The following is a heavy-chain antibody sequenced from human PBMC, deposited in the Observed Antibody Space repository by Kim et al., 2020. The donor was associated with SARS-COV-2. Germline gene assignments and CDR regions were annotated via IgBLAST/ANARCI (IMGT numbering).Heavy chain of an antibody. J-gene: IGHJ4*02. CDR2: ISSSSSYI. V-gene: IGHV3-21*01. CDR1: GFTFSSYS. Sequence: GGSLRLSCAASGFTFSSYSMNWVRQAPGKGLEWVSSISSSSSYIYYADSVKGRFTISRDNAKNSLYLQMNSLRAEDTAVYYCARAFSGSYDILTGYYAAPTPCDYWGQGTLVTVSS. D-gene: IGHD3-9*01. CDR3: ARAFSGSYDILTGYYAAPTPCDY.